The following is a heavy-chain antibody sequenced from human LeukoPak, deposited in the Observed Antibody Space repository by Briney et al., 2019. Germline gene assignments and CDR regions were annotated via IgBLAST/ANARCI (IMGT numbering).Heavy chain of an antibody. CDR1: GYIFTSYG. D-gene: IGHD5-12*01. Sequence: ASVKVSCKASGYIFTSYGISWVRQAPGQGLEWMGWISDYNGNTNYVQKLQGRVTMTTDTATSTAYMELRSLRSDDTAVYYCARVFSGHDLFTPGLNYYYMDVWGKGTTVTVSS. V-gene: IGHV1-18*01. CDR2: ISDYNGNT. CDR3: ARVFSGHDLFTPGLNYYYMDV. J-gene: IGHJ6*03.